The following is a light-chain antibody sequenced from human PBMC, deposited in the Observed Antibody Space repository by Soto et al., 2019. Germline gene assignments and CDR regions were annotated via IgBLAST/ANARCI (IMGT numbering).Light chain of an antibody. CDR1: QSVTSD. CDR2: GAS. Sequence: EIVMTQSPATLSVSPGERATLSCRASQSVTSDLAWYQQKPGQAPRLLIYGASTRATGIPARFSGSGSGTEFTLALSSLQSEDSAVYYCQQFKNWPWTFGQGTKVEIE. CDR3: QQFKNWPWT. J-gene: IGKJ1*01. V-gene: IGKV3-15*01.